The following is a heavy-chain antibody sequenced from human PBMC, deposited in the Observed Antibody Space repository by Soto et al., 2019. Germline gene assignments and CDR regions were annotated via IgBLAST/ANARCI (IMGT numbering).Heavy chain of an antibody. CDR3: ARGAVADRAYFDY. CDR2: INHSGST. V-gene: IGHV4-34*01. D-gene: IGHD2-21*01. J-gene: IGHJ4*02. Sequence: QVQLQQWGAGLLKPSETLSLTCAVYGGSFSGYYWSWIRQPPGKGLEWIGEINHSGSTNYNPSLRSRVTISVDTSKNHCSLKLSSVTAADTAVYYCARGAVADRAYFDYWGQGTLVTVSS. CDR1: GGSFSGYY.